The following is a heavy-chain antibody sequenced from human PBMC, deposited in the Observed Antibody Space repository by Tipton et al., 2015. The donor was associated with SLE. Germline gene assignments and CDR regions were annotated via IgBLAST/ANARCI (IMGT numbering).Heavy chain of an antibody. J-gene: IGHJ4*02. Sequence: TLSLTCTVSGGSISSGGYYWSWIRQPPGKGLEWIGEINHSGSTNYNPSLKSRVTISVDTSKNQFSLKLSSVTAADTAVYYCARGITMVRGVDYWGQGTLVTVSP. CDR1: GGSISSGGYY. CDR3: ARGITMVRGVDY. D-gene: IGHD3-10*01. CDR2: INHSGST. V-gene: IGHV4-39*07.